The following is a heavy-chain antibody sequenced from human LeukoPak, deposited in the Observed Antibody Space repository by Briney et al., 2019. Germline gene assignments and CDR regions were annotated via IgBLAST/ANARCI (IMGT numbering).Heavy chain of an antibody. J-gene: IGHJ4*02. D-gene: IGHD3-10*02. CDR3: ASCSGNNWFDYFDS. CDR1: GLTFSTYS. Sequence: SGGSLRLSCAASGLTFSTYSMNWVRQAPGKGLEWVSSISSSGGYIYYADSLKGRFTISRDNAKNSLYLQMNSLRAEDTAVNFCASCSGNNWFDYFDSWGQGTLVTVSS. V-gene: IGHV3-21*01. CDR2: ISSSGGYI.